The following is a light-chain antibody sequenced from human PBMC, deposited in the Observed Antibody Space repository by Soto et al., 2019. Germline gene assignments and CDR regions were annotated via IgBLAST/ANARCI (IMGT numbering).Light chain of an antibody. CDR2: ANS. Sequence: QTVVTQPPSASGTHGRRVTISCSGGSSNIGSNYAYWYRQLPGTAPKLVIYANSQRPSGVPDRFSGSKSGTSASLAISGLRSEDEADYYCATWDDSLRGVLFGGGTKLTVL. CDR3: ATWDDSLRGVL. CDR1: SSNIGSNY. J-gene: IGLJ2*01. V-gene: IGLV1-47*01.